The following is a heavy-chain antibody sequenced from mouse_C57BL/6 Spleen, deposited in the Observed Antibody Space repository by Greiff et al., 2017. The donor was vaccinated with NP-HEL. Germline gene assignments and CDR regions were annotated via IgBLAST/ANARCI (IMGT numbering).Heavy chain of an antibody. Sequence: EVMLVESGGGLVKPGGSLKLSCAASGFTFSSYAMSWVRQTPEKRLEWVATISDGGSYTYYPDNVKGRFTISRDTAKNNLYLQMSHLKSEDTAMYYCAREEGEISYDYPAWFAYWGQGTLGTVSA. J-gene: IGHJ3*01. D-gene: IGHD2-4*01. V-gene: IGHV5-4*01. CDR1: GFTFSSYA. CDR2: ISDGGSYT. CDR3: AREEGEISYDYPAWFAY.